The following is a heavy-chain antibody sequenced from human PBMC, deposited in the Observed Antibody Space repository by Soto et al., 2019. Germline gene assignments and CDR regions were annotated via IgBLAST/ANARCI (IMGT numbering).Heavy chain of an antibody. Sequence: EVLLLESGGGLVQSGGSLRLTCAASGFTFSTYTMSWVRQAPGEGLEWVSGIIQSGETFYADSVKGRFTISRDNSNSMSYLQSHSRRVDDTVVYYGAKDRQPDGRWPFDLWGQGTLVTVSS. CDR1: GFTFSTYT. D-gene: IGHD2-2*01. J-gene: IGHJ4*02. V-gene: IGHV3-23*01. CDR3: AKDRQPDGRWPFDL. CDR2: IIQSGET.